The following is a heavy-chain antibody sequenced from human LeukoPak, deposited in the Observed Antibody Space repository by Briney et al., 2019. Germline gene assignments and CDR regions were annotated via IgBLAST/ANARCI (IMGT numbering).Heavy chain of an antibody. CDR1: GYTLTELS. CDR2: FDPEDGET. Sequence: ASVKVSCKVSGYTLTELSMHWVRQAPGKGLEWMGGFDPEDGETIYAQKFQGRVTMTTDTSTSTAYMELRSLRSDDTAVYYCARFRFGSYIGYWGQGTLVTVSS. CDR3: ARFRFGSYIGY. D-gene: IGHD1-26*01. V-gene: IGHV1-24*01. J-gene: IGHJ4*02.